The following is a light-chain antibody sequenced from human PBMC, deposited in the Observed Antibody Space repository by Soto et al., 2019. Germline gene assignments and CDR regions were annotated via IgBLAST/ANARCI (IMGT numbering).Light chain of an antibody. CDR3: SSYTNTNTLMV. CDR2: ADT. J-gene: IGLJ3*02. V-gene: IGLV2-14*01. Sequence: QSALTQPASVSGSPGQSITISCSGSRSDVGRYKSVAWYQQHPDKAPKLMIYADTNRSSGISNRFSGSKSGNTASLTISGLRAEDEADYYCSSYTNTNTLMVFGGGTKVTVL. CDR1: RSDVGRYKS.